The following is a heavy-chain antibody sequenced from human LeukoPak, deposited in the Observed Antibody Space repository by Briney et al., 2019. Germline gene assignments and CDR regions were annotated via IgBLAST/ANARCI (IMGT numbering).Heavy chain of an antibody. D-gene: IGHD4-17*01. CDR3: ARVRPSTVTTHNRGPNAFDI. J-gene: IGHJ3*02. CDR2: INPSGGST. Sequence: GASVKVSCKASGYTFTSYYMHWVRQAPGQGLEWMGMINPSGGSTSYAQKFQGRVTMTRDMSTSTVYMELSSLRSEDTAVYYCARVRPSTVTTHNRGPNAFDIWGQGTMVTVSS. CDR1: GYTFTSYY. V-gene: IGHV1-46*01.